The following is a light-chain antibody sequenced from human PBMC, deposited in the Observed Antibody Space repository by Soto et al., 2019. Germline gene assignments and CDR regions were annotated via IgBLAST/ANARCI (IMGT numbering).Light chain of an antibody. V-gene: IGLV2-14*01. CDR3: SSYTRSSTYV. CDR1: SSDVGAYDY. Sequence: QSALTQPASVSASPGQSIAISCSGTSSDVGAYDYVSWYQHHPGKAPKLIIYEVTYRPSGVSNRFSASKSGNTASLTISGLQAEDEADYYCSSYTRSSTYVFGTGTKRTVL. J-gene: IGLJ1*01. CDR2: EVT.